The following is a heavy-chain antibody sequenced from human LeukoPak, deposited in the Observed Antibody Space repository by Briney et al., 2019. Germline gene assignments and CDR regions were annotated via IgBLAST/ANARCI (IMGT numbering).Heavy chain of an antibody. V-gene: IGHV3-48*03. CDR1: GFTFSSYE. D-gene: IGHD2-15*01. CDR3: ARDAVAFSYDY. Sequence: GGSLRLSCAASGFTFSSYEMTWVRQAPGKGLEWVSYISSSGRTIYYADSAKGRFTTSRDTAKNSLYLQMNSLRAEDTAVYYCARDAVAFSYDYWGQGTLVTVSS. J-gene: IGHJ4*02. CDR2: ISSSGRTI.